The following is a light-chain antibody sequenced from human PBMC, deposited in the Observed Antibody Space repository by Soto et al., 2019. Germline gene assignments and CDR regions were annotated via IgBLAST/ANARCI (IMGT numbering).Light chain of an antibody. J-gene: IGKJ1*01. CDR1: QSVSTK. CDR2: GAS. Sequence: EIVMAQSPATLSVSPGERATLSCRASQSVSTKVAWYQQRPGQAPRLLIYGASTRATGIPDRVSGSGSGTEFTLTISSLQSEDSAVYYCQQDNAGPAITFGQGTKVEI. CDR3: QQDNAGPAIT. V-gene: IGKV3-15*01.